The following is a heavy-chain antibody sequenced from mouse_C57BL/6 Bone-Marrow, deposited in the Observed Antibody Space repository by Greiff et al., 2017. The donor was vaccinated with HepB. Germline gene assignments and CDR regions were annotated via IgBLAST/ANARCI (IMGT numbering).Heavy chain of an antibody. V-gene: IGHV1-26*01. Sequence: EVQLQQSGPELVKPGASVKISCKASGYTFTDYYMNWVKQSHGKSLEWIGDINPNNGGTSYNQKFKGKATLTVDKSSSTAYMELRSLTSEDSAVYYCARRDGYYGGDWYFDVWGTGTTVTVSS. J-gene: IGHJ1*03. D-gene: IGHD2-3*01. CDR1: GYTFTDYY. CDR2: INPNNGGT. CDR3: ARRDGYYGGDWYFDV.